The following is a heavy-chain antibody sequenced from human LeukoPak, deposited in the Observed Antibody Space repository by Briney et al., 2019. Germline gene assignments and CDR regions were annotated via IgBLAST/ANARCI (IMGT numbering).Heavy chain of an antibody. J-gene: IGHJ6*02. CDR1: GGSIGLYY. Sequence: SETLSLTCTVSGGSIGLYYWAWIRQPPGKGLEWIGYIFHTGSTNYNPSLKSRLTISVDTSRNQFSLRLSSVTAADTVVYYCARHQHAGREHYYGIDVWGQGTTVSVSS. V-gene: IGHV4-59*08. D-gene: IGHD1-26*01. CDR3: ARHQHAGREHYYGIDV. CDR2: IFHTGST.